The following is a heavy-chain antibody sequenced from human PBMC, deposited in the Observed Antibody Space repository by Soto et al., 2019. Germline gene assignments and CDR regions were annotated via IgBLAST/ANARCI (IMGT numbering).Heavy chain of an antibody. Sequence: PQRLRNAVSGLTFVDYAGCRVRKTPGKGLEWVAGISNNGINTHYADSVKGRFTISRDNSKNTLYVQMNSLGAEDTAVYYCAREWSISVAAPGYWGQGTLVTVSS. J-gene: IGHJ4*02. CDR3: AREWSISVAAPGY. CDR2: ISNNGINT. V-gene: IGHV3-30-3*01. D-gene: IGHD6-19*01. CDR1: GLTFVDYA.